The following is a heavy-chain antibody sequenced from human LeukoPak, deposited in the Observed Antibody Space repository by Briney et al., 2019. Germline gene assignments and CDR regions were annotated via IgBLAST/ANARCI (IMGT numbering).Heavy chain of an antibody. V-gene: IGHV4-38-2*02. CDR2: IYHSGST. Sequence: PSETLSLTCTVSGYSISSGYYWGWIRQPPGKGLEWIGSIYHSGSTYYNPSLKSRVTISVDTSKNQFSLKLSSVTAADTAVYYCARRGWVAAAGLDYWGQGTLVTVSS. CDR1: GYSISSGYY. D-gene: IGHD6-13*01. CDR3: ARRGWVAAAGLDY. J-gene: IGHJ4*02.